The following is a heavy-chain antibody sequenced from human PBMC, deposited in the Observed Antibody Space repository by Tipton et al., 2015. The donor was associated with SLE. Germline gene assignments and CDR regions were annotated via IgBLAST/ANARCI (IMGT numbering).Heavy chain of an antibody. Sequence: SLRLSCEASGFTFSNYGMSWVRQVPGKGLECMAVIWYDGVNKFYADSVKGRFTISRDNSKNTLYLQMNSLRAEDTAVYYCARNLGSYYGMDVWGQGTTVTVSS. CDR3: ARNLGSYYGMDV. CDR1: GFTFSNYG. D-gene: IGHD3-16*01. CDR2: IWYDGVNK. J-gene: IGHJ6*02. V-gene: IGHV3-33*08.